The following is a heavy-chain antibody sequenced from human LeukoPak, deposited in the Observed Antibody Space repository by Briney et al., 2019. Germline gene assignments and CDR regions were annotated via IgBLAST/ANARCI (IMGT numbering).Heavy chain of an antibody. CDR3: VKGGLWVDFDY. CDR2: INGGGGTY. J-gene: IGHJ4*02. D-gene: IGHD3-16*01. Sequence: PGGSLRLSCAASGFAFDDSYMSWVRQAPGKGLEWVSYINGGGGTYYYADSVRGRFTNSRDNAKNTLYLQRNSLRAEDTAVYYCVKGGLWVDFDYWGQGTLVTVSS. CDR1: GFAFDDSY. V-gene: IGHV3-11*01.